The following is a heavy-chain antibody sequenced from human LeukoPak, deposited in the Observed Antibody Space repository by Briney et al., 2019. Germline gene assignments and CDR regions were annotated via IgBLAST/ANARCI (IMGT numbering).Heavy chain of an antibody. CDR3: ALGYCSGGSCPGGY. V-gene: IGHV1-69*04. CDR1: GGTFSSYA. Sequence: SVKVSCKASGGTFSSYAISWVRQAPGQGLEWMGRIIPILGIANYAQKFQGRVTITADKSTSTAYMELRSLRSDDTAVYYCALGYCSGGSCPGGYWGQGTLVTVSS. CDR2: IIPILGIA. J-gene: IGHJ4*02. D-gene: IGHD2-15*01.